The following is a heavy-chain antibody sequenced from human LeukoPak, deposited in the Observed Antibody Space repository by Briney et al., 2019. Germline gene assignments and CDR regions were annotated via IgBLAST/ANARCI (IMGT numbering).Heavy chain of an antibody. CDR2: IYYTGST. CDR3: ARDYAYYYGSGSYSNWFDR. V-gene: IGHV4-61*01. D-gene: IGHD3-10*01. J-gene: IGHJ5*02. CDR1: GGSVSSGSHY. Sequence: SETLSLTCIVSGGSVSSGSHYWSWIRQPPGKGLEWIGYIYYTGSTSYNPSLKSRVTISVDTSKNQFSLELSSVTAADTAVYYCARDYAYYYGSGSYSNWFDRRGQGTLVTVSS.